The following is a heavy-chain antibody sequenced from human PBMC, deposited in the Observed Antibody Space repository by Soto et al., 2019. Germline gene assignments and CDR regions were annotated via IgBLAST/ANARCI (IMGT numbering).Heavy chain of an antibody. CDR2: ISHDGINK. J-gene: IGHJ4*02. V-gene: IGHV3-30-3*01. CDR3: GRCTSTSCHLGSDY. CDR1: GFTFSSYA. D-gene: IGHD2-2*01. Sequence: GGSLRLSCAASGFTFSSYAMNWVRQAPGKGLEWVALISHDGINKYYADSVRGRFTISRDSSTNTLYLQMNSLRAADTAVYYCGRCTSTSCHLGSDYWGQGTLVTVPS.